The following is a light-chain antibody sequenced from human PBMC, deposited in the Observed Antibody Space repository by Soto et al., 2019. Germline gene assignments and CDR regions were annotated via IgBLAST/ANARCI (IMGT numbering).Light chain of an antibody. V-gene: IGLV7-43*01. Sequence: QTVVTQEPSLTVSPGGTVTLTCASSTGAVTGSYYPNWFQQKPGQAPRALMYNTTNKHSWTPARLSGSLLGGKAALTLSGVQPEDGAEYYYLLYYGALQHWVLGGGTKLTVL. CDR2: NTT. CDR1: TGAVTGSYY. J-gene: IGLJ3*02. CDR3: LLYYGALQHWV.